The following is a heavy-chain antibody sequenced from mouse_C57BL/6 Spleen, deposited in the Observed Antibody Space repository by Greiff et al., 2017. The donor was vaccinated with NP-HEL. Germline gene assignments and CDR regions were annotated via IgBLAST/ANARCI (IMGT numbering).Heavy chain of an antibody. CDR1: GYAFSSSW. J-gene: IGHJ1*03. Sequence: VQLQESGPELVKPGASVKISCKASGYAFSSSWMNWVKQRPGKGLEWIGRIYPGDGDTNYNGKFKGKATLTADKSSITAYMQLSSLTSEDSAVYFCARRGNYGYFDVWGTGTTVTVSS. CDR2: IYPGDGDT. V-gene: IGHV1-82*01. D-gene: IGHD2-1*01. CDR3: ARRGNYGYFDV.